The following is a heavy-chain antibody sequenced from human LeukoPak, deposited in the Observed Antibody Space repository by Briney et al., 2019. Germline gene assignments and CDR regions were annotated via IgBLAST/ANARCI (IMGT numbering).Heavy chain of an antibody. CDR2: IKSKTDGGTT. Sequence: GGSLRLSWQASKFIFSTAWISWVRQAPGKGLEWVGRIKSKTDGGTTDYAAPVKGRFTISRDDSKNTLYLQMNSLKTEDTAVYYCTTDNPPVVTPVDYWGQGTLVTVSS. CDR1: KFIFSTAW. V-gene: IGHV3-15*01. CDR3: TTDNPPVVTPVDY. D-gene: IGHD4-23*01. J-gene: IGHJ4*02.